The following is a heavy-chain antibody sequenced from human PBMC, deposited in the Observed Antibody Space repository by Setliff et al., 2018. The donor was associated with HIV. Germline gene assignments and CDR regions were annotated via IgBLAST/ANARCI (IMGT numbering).Heavy chain of an antibody. D-gene: IGHD6-19*01. CDR3: TKDHLSGWASDC. CDR2: ISGAGATT. V-gene: IGHV3-23*01. CDR1: GFTFSSYG. J-gene: IGHJ4*02. Sequence: GGSLRLSCAASGFTFSSYGMHWVRQAPGKGLEWVAGISGAGATTYYADSVKGRFTISRDNAKNSVYLQMNSLRVEDTAMYYCTKDHLSGWASDCWGQGTLVTVSS.